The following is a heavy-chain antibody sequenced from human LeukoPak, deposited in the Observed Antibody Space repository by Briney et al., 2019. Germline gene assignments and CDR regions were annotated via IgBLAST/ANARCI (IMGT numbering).Heavy chain of an antibody. CDR2: ISSSSSTI. J-gene: IGHJ4*02. CDR3: ASRKGLLTKGLVDY. Sequence: PGGSLRLSCAASGFTFSSYSMNWVRQAPGKGLEWVSYISSSSSTIYYADSVKGRFTISRDNAKNSLYLQMNSLRAEDTAVYYCASRKGLLTKGLVDYWGQGTLVTVSS. CDR1: GFTFSSYS. D-gene: IGHD2-8*01. V-gene: IGHV3-48*04.